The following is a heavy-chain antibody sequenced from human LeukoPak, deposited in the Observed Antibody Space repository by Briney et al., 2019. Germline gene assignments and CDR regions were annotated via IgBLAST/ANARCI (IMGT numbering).Heavy chain of an antibody. CDR1: GFTFSDYY. D-gene: IGHD1-26*01. CDR3: ERNRATNDY. Sequence: GGSLRLSCAASGFTFSDYYMSWIRQAPGKGLEWVASMKDDGNEIQYVDSVKGRFTISRDNAKNSLYLQMNNLRAEDTAVYYCERNRATNDYWGQGTLVTVSS. J-gene: IGHJ4*02. V-gene: IGHV3-7*01. CDR2: MKDDGNEI.